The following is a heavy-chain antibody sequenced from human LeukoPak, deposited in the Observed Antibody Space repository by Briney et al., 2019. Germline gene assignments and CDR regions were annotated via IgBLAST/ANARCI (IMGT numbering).Heavy chain of an antibody. CDR3: ARGGFVKGLPIDH. J-gene: IGHJ4*02. CDR2: ISGVYDNI. V-gene: IGHV3-11*01. D-gene: IGHD5-12*01. CDR1: GFTFSDYY. Sequence: PGGSLRLSCAASGFTFSDYYMTWIRQAPGKGLEGVSYISGVYDNIYYADSVKGRFTISRDNAKNSVYLQMNSLRVEDTAVYYCARGGFVKGLPIDHWGQGTLVTVSS.